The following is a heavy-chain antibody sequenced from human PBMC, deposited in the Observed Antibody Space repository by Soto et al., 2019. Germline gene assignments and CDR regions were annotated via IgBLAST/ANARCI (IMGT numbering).Heavy chain of an antibody. CDR1: GGXISTYY. J-gene: IGHJ4*02. CDR2: IYYSGST. CDR3: ARVRMRGGYSGYDPYYFDY. D-gene: IGHD5-12*01. Sequence: PSETLSLTCTVSGGXISTYYWSWIRQPPGKGLEWIGYIYYSGSTNYNPSLKSRVTISVDTSKNQFSLKLSSVTAADTAVYYCARVRMRGGYSGYDPYYFDYWGQGTLVTVSS. V-gene: IGHV4-59*01.